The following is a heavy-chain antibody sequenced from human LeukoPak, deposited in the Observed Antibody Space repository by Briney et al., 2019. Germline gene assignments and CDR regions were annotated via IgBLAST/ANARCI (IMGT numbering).Heavy chain of an antibody. CDR3: ANLIRTIAARPS. V-gene: IGHV3-48*03. CDR1: GFTFSSYE. CDR2: ISSSGSTI. D-gene: IGHD6-6*01. J-gene: IGHJ4*02. Sequence: GGSLRLSCAASGFTFSSYEMNWVRQAPGKGLEWVSYISSSGSTIYYADSVKGRFTISRDNSKNTLYLQMNSLRAEDTAVYYCANLIRTIAARPSWGQGTLVTVSS.